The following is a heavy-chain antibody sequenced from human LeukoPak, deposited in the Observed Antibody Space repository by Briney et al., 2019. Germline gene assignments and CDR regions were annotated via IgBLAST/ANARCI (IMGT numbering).Heavy chain of an antibody. V-gene: IGHV3-48*03. CDR1: GFTFSSYE. CDR3: AKDSTVHSGYFRRGRNGIDY. Sequence: GGSLRLSCAASGFTFSSYEMNWVRQAPGKGLEWVSYISSSGSTIYYADSVKGRFTISRDNSRNTLYLQMNSLRAEDTGVYYCAKDSTVHSGYFRRGRNGIDYWGQGTLVTVSS. D-gene: IGHD3-22*01. CDR2: ISSSGSTI. J-gene: IGHJ4*02.